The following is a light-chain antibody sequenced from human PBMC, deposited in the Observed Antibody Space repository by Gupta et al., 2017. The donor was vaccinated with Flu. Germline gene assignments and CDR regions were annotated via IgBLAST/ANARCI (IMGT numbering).Light chain of an antibody. CDR1: QSVSTY. CDR2: AAS. CDR3: QQRHNWPPIT. J-gene: IGKJ5*01. Sequence: IVLTQSPATLSLSPGERATLSCRASQSVSTYLAWYQHKSGQAPRLLIYAASNRAPGIPARFSGSGSETDFTLTISSLEPEDFAVYYCQQRHNWPPITCGQGTRLEIK. V-gene: IGKV3-11*01.